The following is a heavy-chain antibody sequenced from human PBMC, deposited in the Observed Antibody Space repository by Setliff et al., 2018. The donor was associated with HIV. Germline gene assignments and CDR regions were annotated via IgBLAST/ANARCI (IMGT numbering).Heavy chain of an antibody. CDR3: ASVPPGREAFDI. CDR2: IITIFGTA. V-gene: IGHV1-69*13. Sequence: SVKVSCKASGGTFSTYAVSWVRQAPGQGLEWMGGIITIFGTANYAQKFQGRVTITADESTSTAYMELSSLRSEDTAVYYCASVPPGREAFDIWGQGTMVT. J-gene: IGHJ3*02. CDR1: GGTFSTYA.